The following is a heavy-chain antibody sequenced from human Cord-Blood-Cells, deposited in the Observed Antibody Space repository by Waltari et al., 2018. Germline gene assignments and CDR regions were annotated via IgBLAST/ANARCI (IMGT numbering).Heavy chain of an antibody. CDR2: IYHSGST. CDR3: ARGLTTVTTFDY. D-gene: IGHD4-17*01. CDR1: GGSIRSSNW. Sequence: QVQLQASGPGLVKPSRTLSLPCAVAGGSIRSSNWWSWVRQPTGKGLEWIGEIYHSGSTNYNPSLKSRVTISVDKSKNQFSLKLSSVTAADTAVYYCARGLTTVTTFDYWGQGTLVTVSS. J-gene: IGHJ4*02. V-gene: IGHV4-4*02.